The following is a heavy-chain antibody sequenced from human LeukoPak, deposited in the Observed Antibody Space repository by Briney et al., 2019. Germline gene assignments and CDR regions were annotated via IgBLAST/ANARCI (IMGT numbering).Heavy chain of an antibody. CDR1: GYTLSSYG. Sequence: ASVKVSCKASGYTLSSYGISWLRQAPGQGLEWMGWISAYNGNTNYAQKLQGRVTMTTDTSTSTAYMELRSLRSDDTAVYYCARVVFDSSGYYYARLYYFDYWGQGTLVTVSS. V-gene: IGHV1-18*01. J-gene: IGHJ4*02. CDR2: ISAYNGNT. CDR3: ARVVFDSSGYYYARLYYFDY. D-gene: IGHD3-22*01.